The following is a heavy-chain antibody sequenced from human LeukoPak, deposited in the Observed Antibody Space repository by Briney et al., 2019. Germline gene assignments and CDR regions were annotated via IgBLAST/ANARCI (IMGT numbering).Heavy chain of an antibody. V-gene: IGHV3-23*01. CDR1: GFIFSSYS. J-gene: IGHJ5*02. D-gene: IGHD4-23*01. CDR3: AKDEDGNYNWFDP. Sequence: GGSLRLSCAASGFIFSSYSMSWVRQAPGKGLEWVSVITGSGGNTYYADSVKGRFTISRDNSKNTLYLQMNSLRAEDTAVYYCAKDEDGNYNWFDPWGQGTLVTVSS. CDR2: ITGSGGNT.